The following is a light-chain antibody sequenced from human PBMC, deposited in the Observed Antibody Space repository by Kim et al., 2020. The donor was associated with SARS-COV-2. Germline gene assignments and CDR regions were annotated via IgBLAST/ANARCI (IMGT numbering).Light chain of an antibody. Sequence: AIQMTQSPSSLSASLGDRVTFTCRASQDIRNDVGWYQQKPGKAPKLLIHAAYNLQSGVPSRFSGSGSGTDFTLTISSLQPEDFATYYCLQDYSYPITFGQGTRLEIK. CDR3: LQDYSYPIT. J-gene: IGKJ5*01. CDR1: QDIRND. CDR2: AAY. V-gene: IGKV1-6*01.